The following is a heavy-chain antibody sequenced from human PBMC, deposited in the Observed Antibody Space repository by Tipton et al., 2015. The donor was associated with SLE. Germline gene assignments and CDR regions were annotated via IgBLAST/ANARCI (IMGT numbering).Heavy chain of an antibody. V-gene: IGHV4-34*01. J-gene: IGHJ4*02. CDR1: GGSLSGYA. CDR3: ARDLQGDCFDY. Sequence: TLSLTCAVNGGSLSGYAWSWIRQPPGKGLEWIGEINHSGFTNYRPSLESRVTMSVDTSKNQFSLKLSSVTAADTALYYCARDLQGDCFDYWGQGTLVTVSS. D-gene: IGHD3-16*01. CDR2: INHSGFT.